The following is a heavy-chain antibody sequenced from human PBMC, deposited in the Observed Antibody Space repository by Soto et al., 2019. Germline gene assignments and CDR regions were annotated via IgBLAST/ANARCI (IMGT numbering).Heavy chain of an antibody. J-gene: IGHJ6*02. Sequence: GGSLRLSCAASGFIVSSNYMSWVRQAPGKGLEWVSVIYSGGNTYYADSVKGRFTISRDNSKNALYLQMNSLTAEDTAVYYCARDDYGLDVWGQGTTVTVSS. CDR3: ARDDYGLDV. CDR1: GFIVSSNY. V-gene: IGHV3-53*01. CDR2: IYSGGNT.